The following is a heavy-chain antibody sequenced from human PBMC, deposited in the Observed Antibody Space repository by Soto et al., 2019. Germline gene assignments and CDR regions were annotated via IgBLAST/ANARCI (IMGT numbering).Heavy chain of an antibody. Sequence: GGSLRLSCAASGFTFSDYYMSWIRQAPGKGLEWVSYISSSGSTIYYADSVKGRFTISRDNAKNSLYLQMNSLRAEDTAVYYCARVQTKLELPPPVDYWGQGTLVTVSS. CDR1: GFTFSDYY. V-gene: IGHV3-11*01. CDR3: ARVQTKLELPPPVDY. D-gene: IGHD1-7*01. CDR2: ISSSGSTI. J-gene: IGHJ4*02.